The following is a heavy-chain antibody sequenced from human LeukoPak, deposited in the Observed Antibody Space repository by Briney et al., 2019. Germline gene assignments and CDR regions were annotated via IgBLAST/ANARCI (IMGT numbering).Heavy chain of an antibody. CDR1: GGSISSSYW. Sequence: SGTLSLTCAVSGGSISSSYWWSWVRQPPGKGLEWIGEIYHSGTTNYNPSLKSRVTISVDKLKNQFSLRLSSVTAADTAVYYCAGDTTAVTSSAFDSWGQGTLVTVSS. CDR2: IYHSGTT. V-gene: IGHV4-4*02. CDR3: AGDTTAVTSSAFDS. D-gene: IGHD6-19*01. J-gene: IGHJ4*02.